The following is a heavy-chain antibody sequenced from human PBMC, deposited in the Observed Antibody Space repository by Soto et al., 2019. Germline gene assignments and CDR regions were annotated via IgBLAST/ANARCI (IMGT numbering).Heavy chain of an antibody. D-gene: IGHD6-13*01. CDR3: AKDHSSWSEFDY. CDR1: GFTFSNHA. V-gene: IGHV3-23*01. J-gene: IGHJ4*02. Sequence: GGSLRLSCAASGFTFSNHAMSWVRQAPGKGLEWVSAIIGSGGRTYYADSVKGRFTISRDNSKNTLFLQMNSLRAEDTAIYYCAKDHSSWSEFDYCCQGTLLTLSS. CDR2: IIGSGGRT.